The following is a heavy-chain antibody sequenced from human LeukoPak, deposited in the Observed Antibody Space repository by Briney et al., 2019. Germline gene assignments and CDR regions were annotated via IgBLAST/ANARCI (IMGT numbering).Heavy chain of an antibody. Sequence: GGSLRLSCAASGFTFSSHAMSWVRQAPGKGLEWALSFSGSGGSTYYADSVKGRFTISRDNSKNSLYLQMNSLRAEDTAVYYCARGEALLWFGELPRGSFDYWGQGTLVTVSS. CDR2: FSGSGGST. D-gene: IGHD3-10*01. V-gene: IGHV3-23*01. CDR3: ARGEALLWFGELPRGSFDY. J-gene: IGHJ4*02. CDR1: GFTFSSHA.